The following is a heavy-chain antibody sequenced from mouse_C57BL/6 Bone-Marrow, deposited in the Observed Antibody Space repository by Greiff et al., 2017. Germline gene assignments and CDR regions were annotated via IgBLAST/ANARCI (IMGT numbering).Heavy chain of an antibody. Sequence: EVQLVESGGGLVKPGGSLKLSCAASGFTFSSYAMSWVRQTPEKRLEWVATISDGGSYTYYPDNVKGRFTISRDNAKNNLYLQMSHLKSEDTAMYYCARGLTTRFDDWGQGTTLTVSS. CDR1: GFTFSSYA. J-gene: IGHJ2*01. V-gene: IGHV5-4*01. CDR3: ARGLTTRFDD. CDR2: ISDGGSYT. D-gene: IGHD2-1*01.